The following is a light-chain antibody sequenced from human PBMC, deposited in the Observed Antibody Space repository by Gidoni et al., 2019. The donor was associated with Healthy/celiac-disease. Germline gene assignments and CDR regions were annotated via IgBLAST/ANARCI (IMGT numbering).Light chain of an antibody. J-gene: IGKJ4*01. CDR2: DAS. CDR1: QSVSSY. Sequence: EIVFTQSPATLSLSPGERATLSCRASQSVSSYLAWYQQKPGQAPRLLIYDASNRATGIPARFSGSGSGTDFTLTISSLEPEDFAVYYCQQRSNWPPESTFGGGTKVEIK. CDR3: QQRSNWPPEST. V-gene: IGKV3-11*01.